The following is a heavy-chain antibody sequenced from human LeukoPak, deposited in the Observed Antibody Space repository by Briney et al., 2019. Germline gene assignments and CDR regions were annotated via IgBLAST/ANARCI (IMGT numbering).Heavy chain of an antibody. CDR3: ARDRSGYSSPDY. CDR1: GGSTSSYY. J-gene: IGHJ4*02. D-gene: IGHD3-22*01. V-gene: IGHV4-38-2*02. CDR2: IYHSGST. Sequence: SETLSLTCTVSGGSTSSYYWGWIRQPPGKGLEWIGSIYHSGSTYYNSSLKSRVTISVDTSKNQFSLRLSSVTAADTAVYYCARDRSGYSSPDYWGQGTLVTVSS.